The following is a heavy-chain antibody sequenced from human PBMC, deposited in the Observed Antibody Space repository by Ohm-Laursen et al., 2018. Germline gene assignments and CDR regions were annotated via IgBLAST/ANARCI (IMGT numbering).Heavy chain of an antibody. Sequence: SLRLSCAASGFTFSDYYMSWIRQAPGKGLEWVSYISSGCTIYYADSEKGRFTISGDNSKNTLHLQMNSLRAEATAVYYCAKGRYGEEPTLAWLAHVGFDFWGQGTLVTASS. J-gene: IGHJ4*02. CDR3: AKGRYGEEPTLAWLAHVGFDF. CDR2: ISSGCTI. D-gene: IGHD3-16*01. CDR1: GFTFSDYY. V-gene: IGHV3-11*01.